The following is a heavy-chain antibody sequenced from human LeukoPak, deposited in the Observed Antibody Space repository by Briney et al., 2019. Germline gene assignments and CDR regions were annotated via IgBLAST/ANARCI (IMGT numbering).Heavy chain of an antibody. CDR2: IIPIFGTA. J-gene: IGHJ4*02. V-gene: IGHV1-69*01. Sequence: GASVTVSCKASGGTFSSYAISWVRQAPGQGLEWMGGIIPIFGTANYAQKFQGRVTITADESTSTAYMELSSLRSEDTAVYYCARDCSGGSCYSDYWGQGTLVTVSS. CDR1: GGTFSSYA. D-gene: IGHD2-15*01. CDR3: ARDCSGGSCYSDY.